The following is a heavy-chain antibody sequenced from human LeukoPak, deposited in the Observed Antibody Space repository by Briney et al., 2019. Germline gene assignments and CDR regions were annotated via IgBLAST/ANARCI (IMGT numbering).Heavy chain of an antibody. CDR1: GGSITSYF. V-gene: IGHV4-59*08. CDR3: ARLPNYSHYFDS. D-gene: IGHD4-11*01. CDR2: IYYSGST. J-gene: IGHJ4*02. Sequence: SETLSLTCTVSGGSITSYFWSWIRQPPGKGLEWIGYIYYSGSTNYNPSLKSRVTMSVGTSKINFSLRLTSVTAADTAVYYCARLPNYSHYFDSWGQGTLVTVSS.